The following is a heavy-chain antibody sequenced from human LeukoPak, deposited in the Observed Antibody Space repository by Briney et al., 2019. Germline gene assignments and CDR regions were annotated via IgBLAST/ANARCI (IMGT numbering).Heavy chain of an antibody. CDR3: AAGATISFFDY. Sequence: GGSLRLSCAASGFTFSSYAMHWVRQAPGKGLEYVSAISSNGGSTYYANSAKGRFTISRDNSKNTLYLQMGSLRAEDMAVYYCAAGATISFFDYWGQGTLVTVSS. CDR2: ISSNGGST. D-gene: IGHD1-26*01. CDR1: GFTFSSYA. J-gene: IGHJ4*02. V-gene: IGHV3-64*01.